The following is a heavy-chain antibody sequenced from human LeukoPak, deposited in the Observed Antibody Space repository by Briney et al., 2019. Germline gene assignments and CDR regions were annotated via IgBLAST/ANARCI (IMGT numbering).Heavy chain of an antibody. V-gene: IGHV3-21*01. CDR2: ISSSSSYI. CDR3: ARDPGYYDSSGYFPAYFQH. J-gene: IGHJ1*01. Sequence: GGSLRLSCTASGFTFSSYSMNWVRQAPGKGLEWVSSISSSSSYIYYADSVKGRFTISRDNAKNSLYLQMNSLRAEDTAVYYCARDPGYYDSSGYFPAYFQHWGQGTLVTVSS. CDR1: GFTFSSYS. D-gene: IGHD3-22*01.